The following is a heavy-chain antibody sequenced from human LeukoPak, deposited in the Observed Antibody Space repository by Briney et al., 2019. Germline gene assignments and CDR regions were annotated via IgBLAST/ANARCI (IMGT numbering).Heavy chain of an antibody. D-gene: IGHD3-22*01. CDR3: ARGDDSGYYDYFDY. CDR2: IYTGGNT. V-gene: IGHV3-53*01. CDR1: GFTVDSNY. J-gene: IGHJ4*02. Sequence: PGGSLRLSCAASGFTVDSNYLSWVRQAPEKGLEWVSTIYTGGNTYYAASVKGRFTISRDFSKNTVFLHMNSLRAEDTAMYYCARGDDSGYYDYFDYWGRGALVTVSS.